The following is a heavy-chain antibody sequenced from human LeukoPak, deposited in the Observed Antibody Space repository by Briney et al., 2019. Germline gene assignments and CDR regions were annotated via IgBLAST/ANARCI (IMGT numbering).Heavy chain of an antibody. V-gene: IGHV3-64*01. CDR2: ISSNGGST. CDR1: GFTFSSYA. Sequence: GGFLRLSCAASGFTFSSYAMHWVRQAPGKGLEYVSAISSNGGSTYYANSVKGRFTISRDNSKNTLYLQMGSLRAEDMAVYYCAREIGRNCSSTSCYFGWFDPWGQGTLVTVSS. J-gene: IGHJ5*02. CDR3: AREIGRNCSSTSCYFGWFDP. D-gene: IGHD2-2*01.